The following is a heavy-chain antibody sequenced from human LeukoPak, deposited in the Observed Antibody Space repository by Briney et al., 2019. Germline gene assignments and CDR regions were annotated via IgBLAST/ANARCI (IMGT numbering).Heavy chain of an antibody. D-gene: IGHD3-22*01. J-gene: IGHJ6*03. CDR2: TSSSDAGT. CDR1: GFPLSSHA. CDR3: ARYYYDSSGYYYDYYYYMDV. Sequence: GGSLRLSCAASGFPLSSHAMSWVRQAPGKGLERVSATSSSDAGTYYADSVKGRFTISRDNAKNSLYLQMNSLRAEDTAVYYCARYYYDSSGYYYDYYYYMDVWGKGTTVTISS. V-gene: IGHV3-23*01.